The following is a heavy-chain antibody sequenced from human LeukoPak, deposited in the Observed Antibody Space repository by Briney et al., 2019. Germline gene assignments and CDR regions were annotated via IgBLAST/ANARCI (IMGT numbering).Heavy chain of an antibody. CDR1: GGSISSYY. CDR3: ARLRGIMHSYFDP. Sequence: SETLSLTCTVSGGSISSYYWSWIRQPPGKGLEWMGYIYYSGSTNYNPSLKKRVSFSVDTSKNQLSLKLTSVTAADTAVYYCARLRGIMHSYFDPWGQGTLVTVSS. V-gene: IGHV4-59*01. J-gene: IGHJ5*02. D-gene: IGHD3-16*01. CDR2: IYYSGST.